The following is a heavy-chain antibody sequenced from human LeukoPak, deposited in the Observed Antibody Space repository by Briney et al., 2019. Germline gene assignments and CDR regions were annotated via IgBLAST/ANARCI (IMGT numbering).Heavy chain of an antibody. CDR1: GFTFSSYS. CDR3: SGSSGSYYMDAFDI. Sequence: PGGSQRLSCAASGFTFSSYSMNWVRQAPGKGLEWASYISSSSSTIYYADSVKSRFTISRDNAKNSLYLQMNSLRDEDTAVYYCSGSSGSYYMDAFDIWGQGTMVTVSS. V-gene: IGHV3-48*02. CDR2: ISSSSSTI. D-gene: IGHD3-10*01. J-gene: IGHJ3*02.